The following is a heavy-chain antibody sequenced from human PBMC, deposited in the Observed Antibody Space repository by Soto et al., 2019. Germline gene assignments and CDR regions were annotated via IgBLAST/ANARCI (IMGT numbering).Heavy chain of an antibody. D-gene: IGHD2-21*02. CDR2: IFSSGST. CDR1: GGSITDYS. Sequence: ETLSLTCTFSGGSITDYSWVWIRQPAGKGLEWIGRIFSSGSTNYNPSLKGRITMSLDTSKNQFSLKLNSATATDTAVYFCARDQGVVVTADNWFDPWGQGILVTVS. V-gene: IGHV4-4*07. J-gene: IGHJ5*02. CDR3: ARDQGVVVTADNWFDP.